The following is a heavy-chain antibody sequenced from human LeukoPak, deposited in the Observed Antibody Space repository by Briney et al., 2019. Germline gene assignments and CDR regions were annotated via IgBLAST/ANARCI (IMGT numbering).Heavy chain of an antibody. V-gene: IGHV4-4*09. D-gene: IGHD2-21*01. Sequence: SQTLSLTCSVSGGSISGYYWSWVRQPPGKGLEWIGYIYTSGSTNYNPSLKSRVTISVDTSKNQFSLKLSSVTAADTAVYYCATTTTIASWFDPWGQGTLVTVSS. CDR2: IYTSGST. J-gene: IGHJ5*02. CDR3: ATTTTIASWFDP. CDR1: GGSISGYY.